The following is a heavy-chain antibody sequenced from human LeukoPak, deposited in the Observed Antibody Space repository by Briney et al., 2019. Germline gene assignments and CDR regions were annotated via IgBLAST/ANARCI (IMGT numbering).Heavy chain of an antibody. CDR2: INEGGSVT. CDR3: SRDLRSRDDY. Sequence: GGSLRLSCAASGFTFSNYWMHWVRQAPGKGLVWVSRINEGGSVTDYADSVKGRFTISRDNAKNTLYLEMNSLRAEDTAVYYCSRDLRSRDDYWGQGTLVGVSS. V-gene: IGHV3-74*01. D-gene: IGHD5-24*01. CDR1: GFTFSNYW. J-gene: IGHJ4*02.